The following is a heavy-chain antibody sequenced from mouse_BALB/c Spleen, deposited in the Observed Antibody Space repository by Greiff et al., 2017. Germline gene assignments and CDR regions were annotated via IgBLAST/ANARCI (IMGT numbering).Heavy chain of an antibody. Sequence: QVQLQQPGAELVKPGASVKLSCKASGYTFTSYWMHWVKQRPGQGLEWIGEINPSNGRTNYNEKFKSKATLTVDKSSSTAYMQLSSLTSEDSAVYFCARDLYYYGSSFYAMDYWGQGTSVTVSS. J-gene: IGHJ4*01. CDR1: GYTFTSYW. CDR3: ARDLYYYGSSFYAMDY. V-gene: IGHV1S81*02. D-gene: IGHD1-1*01. CDR2: INPSNGRT.